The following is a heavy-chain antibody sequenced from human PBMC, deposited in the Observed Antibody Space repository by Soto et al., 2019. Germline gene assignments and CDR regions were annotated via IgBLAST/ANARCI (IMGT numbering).Heavy chain of an antibody. D-gene: IGHD3-3*01. J-gene: IGHJ3*02. CDR2: IKSKTDGGTT. CDR3: TTSKHHYDFWSGYLDAFDI. V-gene: IGHV3-15*07. CDR1: GFTFSNAW. Sequence: EVQLVESGGGLVKPGGSLRLSCAASGFTFSNAWMNWVRQAPGKGLEWVGRIKSKTDGGTTDYAAPVKGRFTISRDDSKNTLYLQMNSLKTEDTAVYYCTTSKHHYDFWSGYLDAFDIWGQGTMVTVSS.